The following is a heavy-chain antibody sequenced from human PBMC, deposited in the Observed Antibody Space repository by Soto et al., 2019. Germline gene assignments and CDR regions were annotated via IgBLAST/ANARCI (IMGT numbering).Heavy chain of an antibody. CDR2: ISYDGSNK. V-gene: IGHV3-30-3*01. Sequence: GGSLRLSCAASGFTFSSYAMHWVRQAPGKGLEWVAVISYDGSNKYYADPVKGRFTISRDNSKNTLYLQMNSLRAEDTAVYFCARLYYYDSSGYYDGMDVWGQGTTVTVSS. D-gene: IGHD3-22*01. CDR1: GFTFSSYA. CDR3: ARLYYYDSSGYYDGMDV. J-gene: IGHJ6*02.